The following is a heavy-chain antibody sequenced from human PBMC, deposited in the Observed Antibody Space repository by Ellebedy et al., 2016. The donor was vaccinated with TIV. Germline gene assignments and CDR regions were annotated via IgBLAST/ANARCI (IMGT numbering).Heavy chain of an antibody. D-gene: IGHD2-15*01. V-gene: IGHV1-8*02. CDR3: GRGRGYASTGRVYYFDY. J-gene: IGHJ4*02. CDR1: GYTFTIYY. Sequence: AASVKVSCKASGYTFTIYYIHWVRQATGQGLEWVGWMNPNSGNTGSAQKFQGRVTMTRDSSISTAYMELSSLRSEDTAVYYCGRGRGYASTGRVYYFDYWGQGSLVTVSS. CDR2: MNPNSGNT.